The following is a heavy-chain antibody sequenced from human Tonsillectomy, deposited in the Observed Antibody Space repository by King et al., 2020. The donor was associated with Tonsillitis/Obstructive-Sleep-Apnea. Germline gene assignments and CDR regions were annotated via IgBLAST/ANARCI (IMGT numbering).Heavy chain of an antibody. V-gene: IGHV5-51*01. D-gene: IGHD3-3*01. CDR3: AGWGKGKKLRFLEWLQGADWFDP. J-gene: IGHJ5*02. CDR2: IYPGDSDT. CDR1: GYSFTSYW. Sequence: VQLVESGAEVKKPGESLKISCKGSGYSFTSYWIGWVRQMPGKGLEWMGIIYPGDSDTRYSPSFQGQVTISADKSISTAYLQWSSLKASDTAMYYCAGWGKGKKLRFLEWLQGADWFDPWGQGTLVTVSS.